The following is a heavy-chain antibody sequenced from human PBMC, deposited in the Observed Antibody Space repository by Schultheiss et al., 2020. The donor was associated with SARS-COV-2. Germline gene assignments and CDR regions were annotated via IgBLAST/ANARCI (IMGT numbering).Heavy chain of an antibody. CDR2: ISYDGSNK. J-gene: IGHJ4*02. CDR1: GFTFSGSA. Sequence: GGSLRLSCAASGFTFSGSAMHWVRQAPGKGLEWVAVISYDGSNKYYADSVKGRFTISRDNAKNSLYLQMNSLRVEDTAVYYCARDLGSSWTYYFDYWGQGTLVTVSS. V-gene: IGHV3-30-3*01. CDR3: ARDLGSSWTYYFDY. D-gene: IGHD6-13*01.